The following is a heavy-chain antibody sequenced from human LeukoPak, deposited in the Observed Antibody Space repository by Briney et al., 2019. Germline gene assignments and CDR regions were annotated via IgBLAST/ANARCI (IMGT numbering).Heavy chain of an antibody. J-gene: IGHJ6*03. CDR2: INHSGST. D-gene: IGHD2-2*02. CDR3: ARHSGGCSSTSCYNYMDV. V-gene: IGHV4-34*01. Sequence: SETLSLTCAVYGGSFSGYYWSWIRQPPGKGLEWIGEINHSGSTNYNPSLKSRVTISVDTSKNQFSLKLSSVTAADTAVYYCARHSGGCSSTSCYNYMDVWGKGTTVTISS. CDR1: GGSFSGYY.